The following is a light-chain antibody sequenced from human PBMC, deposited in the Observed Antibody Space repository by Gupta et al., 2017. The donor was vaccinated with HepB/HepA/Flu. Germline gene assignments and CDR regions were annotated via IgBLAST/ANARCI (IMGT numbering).Light chain of an antibody. V-gene: IGKV2-28*01. CDR1: QSLLHTNGYSY. CDR2: LGS. CDR3: MQALQTPIT. Sequence: DIVVTQSPLPLPVTPGEPASISCRSSQSLLHTNGYSYLDWYLQKPGQSPQLLIYLGSNRASGAPDRFSGSGSGTEFTLKISRVEAEDVGVYYCMQALQTPITFGQGTRLEIK. J-gene: IGKJ5*01.